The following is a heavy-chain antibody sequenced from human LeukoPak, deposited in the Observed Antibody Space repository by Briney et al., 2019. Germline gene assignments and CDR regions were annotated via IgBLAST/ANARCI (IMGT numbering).Heavy chain of an antibody. J-gene: IGHJ6*02. Sequence: PSETRSLTCTVSGGSISSSSYYWGWIRQPPGKGLEWIGSIYYSGSTYYNPSLRSRVTISVDTSKNQVSLKLSSVTAADTAVYYCAMTVSRYYGMDVWGQGTTVTVSS. CDR1: GGSISSSSYY. D-gene: IGHD4-17*01. V-gene: IGHV4-39*01. CDR3: AMTVSRYYGMDV. CDR2: IYYSGST.